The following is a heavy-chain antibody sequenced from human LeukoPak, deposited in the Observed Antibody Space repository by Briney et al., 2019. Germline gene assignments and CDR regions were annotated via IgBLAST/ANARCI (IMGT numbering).Heavy chain of an antibody. CDR3: ARDCIAAAGTRYYYFDY. CDR2: INAGNGNT. Sequence: ASVKVSCKASGYTFTSYAMHWVRQAPGQRLEWMGWINAGNGNTKYSQKFQGRVTITRDTSASTAYMELSSLRSEDTAVYYCARDCIAAAGTRYYYFDYWGQGTLVTVSS. D-gene: IGHD6-13*01. V-gene: IGHV1-3*01. CDR1: GYTFTSYA. J-gene: IGHJ4*02.